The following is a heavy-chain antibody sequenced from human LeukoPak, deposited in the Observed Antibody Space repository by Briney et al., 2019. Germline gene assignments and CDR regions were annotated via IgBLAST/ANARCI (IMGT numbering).Heavy chain of an antibody. Sequence: SETLSLTCTVSGGSISSGTYYWAWIRQAPGRGLEWIGTIYHSGSTYYNPSLKTRVTISVDTSKNQFSLNLTSLTAADTAFYCARGRYGSGSYFFDYWGQGTLVTVSS. CDR1: GGSISSGTYY. CDR3: ARGRYGSGSYFFDY. D-gene: IGHD3-10*01. V-gene: IGHV4-39*07. CDR2: IYHSGST. J-gene: IGHJ4*02.